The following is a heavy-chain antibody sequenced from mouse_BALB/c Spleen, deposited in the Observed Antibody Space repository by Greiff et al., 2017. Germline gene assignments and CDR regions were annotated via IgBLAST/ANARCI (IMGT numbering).Heavy chain of an antibody. CDR2: IDPSDSET. Sequence: VQLQQSGAELVKPGASVKLSCTASGFNIKDTYMHWVKQRPGQGLEWIGMIDPSDSETRLNQKFKDKATLTVDKSSSTAYMQLSSPTSEDSAVYYCARWAYYYGSSPHWYFDVWGAGTTVTVSS. CDR1: GFNIKDTY. J-gene: IGHJ1*01. D-gene: IGHD1-1*01. CDR3: ARWAYYYGSSPHWYFDV. V-gene: IGHV14-3*02.